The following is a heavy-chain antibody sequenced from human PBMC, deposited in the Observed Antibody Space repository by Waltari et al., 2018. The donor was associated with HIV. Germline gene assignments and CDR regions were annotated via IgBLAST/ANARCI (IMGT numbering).Heavy chain of an antibody. Sequence: QVQLVQSGAAVKKPGTSVRVSCTASASAFSIYYIHWVRQAPGQGLEWMGIINPSGTKTTYAPKFQGRVTLTRDTSTSTVFMELRSLRSEDTAVYYCARELDYWGQGTLVTVSS. V-gene: IGHV1-46*01. CDR1: ASAFSIYY. CDR3: ARELDY. J-gene: IGHJ4*02. CDR2: INPSGTKT.